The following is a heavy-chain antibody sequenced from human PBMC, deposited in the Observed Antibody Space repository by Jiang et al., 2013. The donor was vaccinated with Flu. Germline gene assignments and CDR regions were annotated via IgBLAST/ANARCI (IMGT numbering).Heavy chain of an antibody. J-gene: IGHJ4*02. Sequence: VQLLESGGGLVQPGGSLRLSCAASGFTFSSYEMNWVRQAPGKGLEWVSYISSSGRTIYYADSVKGRFTISRDNAKNSLYLQNEQPESRGHGCLYCARGTETYYDSSGYLDYWGQGTLVTVSS. V-gene: IGHV3-48*03. CDR3: ARGTETYYDSSGYLDY. CDR1: GFTFSSYE. CDR2: ISSSGRTI. D-gene: IGHD3-22*01.